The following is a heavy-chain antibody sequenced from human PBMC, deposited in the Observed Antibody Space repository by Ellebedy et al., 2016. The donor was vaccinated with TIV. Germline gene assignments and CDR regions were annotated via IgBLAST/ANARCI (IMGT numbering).Heavy chain of an antibody. CDR1: GFTFSRYW. CDR3: ARLGLGRDAFDI. CDR2: IYNDGSST. D-gene: IGHD3-10*01. Sequence: GGSLRLSCAASGFTFSRYWMHWVRQAPGKGLVWVSRIYNDGSSTSYADSVKGRFTISRDNAKNTLYLQMNSLRAEDTAVYYCARLGLGRDAFDIWGQGTMVTVSS. V-gene: IGHV3-74*01. J-gene: IGHJ3*02.